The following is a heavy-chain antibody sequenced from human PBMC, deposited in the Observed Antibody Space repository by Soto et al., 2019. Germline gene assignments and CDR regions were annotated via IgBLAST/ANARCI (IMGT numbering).Heavy chain of an antibody. CDR2: ISSSGSII. D-gene: IGHD3-22*01. V-gene: IGHV3-11*01. CDR3: ARDLGYYESDGYFDY. CDR1: GFTFSDTY. Sequence: PGGSLRLSCAASGFTFSDTYMSWIRQAPGKGLEWVSYISSSGSIIYYADSVKGRFTISRDNAKNSLYLQMNSLRAEDTAVYYCARDLGYYESDGYFDYWGQGALVTVSS. J-gene: IGHJ4*02.